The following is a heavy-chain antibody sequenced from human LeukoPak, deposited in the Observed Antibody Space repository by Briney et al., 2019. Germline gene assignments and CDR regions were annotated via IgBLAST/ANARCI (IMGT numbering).Heavy chain of an antibody. Sequence: ASVKVSCKASVYTFTSYDINWVRQATGQGLEWMGWMNPNSGNTGYAQKFQGRVTMTRNTSISTAYMELSSLRSEDTAVYYCARGQRWLSQLPRNWFDPWGQGTLVTVSS. CDR2: MNPNSGNT. CDR3: ARGQRWLSQLPRNWFDP. CDR1: VYTFTSYD. J-gene: IGHJ5*02. D-gene: IGHD2-2*01. V-gene: IGHV1-8*01.